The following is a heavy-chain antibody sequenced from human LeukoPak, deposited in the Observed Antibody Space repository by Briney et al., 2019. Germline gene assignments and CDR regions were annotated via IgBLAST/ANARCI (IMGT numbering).Heavy chain of an antibody. CDR1: GYTLTELS. CDR2: FDPEDGET. D-gene: IGHD2-2*01. CDR3: ARGRRPFRYCSSTSCHNMDV. V-gene: IGHV1-24*01. J-gene: IGHJ6*03. Sequence: ASVKVSCKVSGYTLTELSMHWVRQAPGKGLEWMGGFDPEDGETIYAQKFQGRVTMTRDTSISTAYMELSRLRSDDTAVYYCARGRRPFRYCSSTSCHNMDVWGKGTTVTVSS.